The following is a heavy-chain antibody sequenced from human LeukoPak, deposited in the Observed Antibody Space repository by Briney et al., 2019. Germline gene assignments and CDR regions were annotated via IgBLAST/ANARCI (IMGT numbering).Heavy chain of an antibody. CDR1: GFTLTNYA. J-gene: IGHJ4*02. Sequence: PSGGSLRLSCVASGFTLTNYAMSWVRQAPGKGLEWVSGIFGSTDSTYYADSVKGRVTISRDNSRNTVFLQIHSLRAEDTAVYYCAKDPTYYSDFSAYYFSPPLHQYWGQGTLVTVSS. CDR2: IFGSTDST. D-gene: IGHD3-22*01. V-gene: IGHV3-23*01. CDR3: AKDPTYYSDFSAYYFSPPLHQY.